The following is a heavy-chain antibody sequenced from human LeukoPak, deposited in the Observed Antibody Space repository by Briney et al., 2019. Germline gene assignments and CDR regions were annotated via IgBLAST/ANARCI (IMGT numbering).Heavy chain of an antibody. J-gene: IGHJ5*02. D-gene: IGHD4-23*01. Sequence: GGSLRLSCAASGFTFTTCAMHWVRQAPGKGLEGVAYIRYDANNKNYADSVKGRFTISSDNSKDMLYLQMNSLRPEDTAVYYCAKGDDYGANTRLPKYNWFDPWGQGTLVTVSS. V-gene: IGHV3-30*02. CDR2: IRYDANNK. CDR1: GFTFTTCA. CDR3: AKGDDYGANTRLPKYNWFDP.